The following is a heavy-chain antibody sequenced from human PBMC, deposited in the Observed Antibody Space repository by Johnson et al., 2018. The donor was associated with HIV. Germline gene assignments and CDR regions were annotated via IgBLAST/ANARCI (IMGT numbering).Heavy chain of an antibody. V-gene: IGHV3-30-3*01. CDR3: AKDLRSYGNDAFDI. D-gene: IGHD5-18*01. Sequence: QVQLVESGGGVVQPGRSLRLSCAASGFTFSSYAMHWVRQAPGKGLEWVAVISYDGSNKYYADSVKGRFTISRDNSKNTLYLQMNSLRAEDTAVYYCAKDLRSYGNDAFDIWGQGTMVTVSS. CDR2: ISYDGSNK. J-gene: IGHJ3*02. CDR1: GFTFSSYA.